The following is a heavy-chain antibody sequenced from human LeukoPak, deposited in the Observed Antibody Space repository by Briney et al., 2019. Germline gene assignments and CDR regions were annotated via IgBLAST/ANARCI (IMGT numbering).Heavy chain of an antibody. V-gene: IGHV4-38-2*02. Sequence: SETLSLTCTVSGYSISTGYYWGWIRQPPGKGLEWIGSMYHSGSTYYNPSLKSRVTISVDTSKNQFSLKLSSVTAADTAVYYCARLRRAMIVVVITPYFDYWGQGTLVTVSS. J-gene: IGHJ4*02. CDR3: ARLRRAMIVVVITPYFDY. D-gene: IGHD3-22*01. CDR2: MYHSGST. CDR1: GYSISTGYY.